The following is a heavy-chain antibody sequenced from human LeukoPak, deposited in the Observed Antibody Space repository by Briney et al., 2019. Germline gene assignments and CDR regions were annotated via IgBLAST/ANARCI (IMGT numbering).Heavy chain of an antibody. D-gene: IGHD1-26*01. V-gene: IGHV4-4*02. CDR1: GGSISSSNW. CDR2: IYHSGST. Sequence: PSETLSLTCAVSGGSISSSNWWSWVRQPPGKGLEWIGEIYHSGSTNYNPSLKSRVTISGDKSENQFSLKLSSVTAADTAVYYCASGSGSYYPFDYWGQGTLVTVSS. J-gene: IGHJ4*02. CDR3: ASGSGSYYPFDY.